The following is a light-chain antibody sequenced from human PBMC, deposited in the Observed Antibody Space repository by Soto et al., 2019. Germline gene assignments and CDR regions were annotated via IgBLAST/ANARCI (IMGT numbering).Light chain of an antibody. CDR2: DAS. J-gene: IGKJ1*01. CDR1: QSISSW. V-gene: IGKV1-12*01. Sequence: DIQMTQSPSSVSASVGDRVTITCRASQSISSWLAWYQQKPGKAPKLLIYDASSLQSGVPPRFSGSGSGTDCPLTISSLQPEDFATYYCQQANSFPRTFGQGTKGEIK. CDR3: QQANSFPRT.